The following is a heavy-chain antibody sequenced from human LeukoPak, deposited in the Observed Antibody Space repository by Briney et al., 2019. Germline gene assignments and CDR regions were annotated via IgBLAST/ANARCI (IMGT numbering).Heavy chain of an antibody. D-gene: IGHD3-3*01. J-gene: IGHJ4*02. V-gene: IGHV5-51*01. CDR3: ARGTLDFWSGSADY. CDR2: IYPGDSET. CDR1: GYMFNNYW. Sequence: GESLKTSCQGSGYMFNNYWIGWVRQMPGKGLEWMGIIYPGDSETRYSPSFQGQVTISADKSISTAYLQWSSLKASDTAMYYCARGTLDFWSGSADYWGQGTLVTVSS.